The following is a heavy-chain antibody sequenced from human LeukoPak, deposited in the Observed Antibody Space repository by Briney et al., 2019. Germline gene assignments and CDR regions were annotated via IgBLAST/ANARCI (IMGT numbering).Heavy chain of an antibody. CDR1: GFTFSSYG. CDR3: ARSRVGLSLYGPDV. CDR2: IWYDGSNK. D-gene: IGHD1-26*01. J-gene: IGHJ6*02. Sequence: GGSLRLSCAASGFTFSSYGMHWVCQAPGKGLEWVAVIWYDGSNKYYADSVKGRFTISRDNSKNTLYLQMNSLRAEDTAVYYCARSRVGLSLYGPDVWGQGTTVTVSS. V-gene: IGHV3-33*01.